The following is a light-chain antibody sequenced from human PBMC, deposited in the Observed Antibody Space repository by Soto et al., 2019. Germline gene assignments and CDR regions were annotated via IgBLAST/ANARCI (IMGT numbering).Light chain of an antibody. Sequence: DIQMTQSPSTLSASVGDRVTITCRASQSISVWLAWYQQKPGRGPKLLIFDASTLKSGVPSRFSGSGSGTEFTLTINGLQPDDFATYYCQQYNGYSTWTFGQGTKVEFK. CDR3: QQYNGYSTWT. CDR1: QSISVW. V-gene: IGKV1-5*01. J-gene: IGKJ1*01. CDR2: DAS.